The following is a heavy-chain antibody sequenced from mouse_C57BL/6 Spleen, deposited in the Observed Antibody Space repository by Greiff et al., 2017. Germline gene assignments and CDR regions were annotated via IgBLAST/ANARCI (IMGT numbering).Heavy chain of an antibody. CDR2: INPSNGGT. V-gene: IGHV1-53*01. J-gene: IGHJ3*01. CDR3: ARSRYDYDWFAY. D-gene: IGHD2-4*01. CDR1: GYTFTSYW. Sequence: VQLQPSGTELVKPGASVKLSCKASGYTFTSYWMHWVKQRPGQGLEWIGNINPSNGGTNYNEKFKSKATLTVDKSSSTAYMQLSSLTSEDSAVYYCARSRYDYDWFAYWGQGTLVTVSA.